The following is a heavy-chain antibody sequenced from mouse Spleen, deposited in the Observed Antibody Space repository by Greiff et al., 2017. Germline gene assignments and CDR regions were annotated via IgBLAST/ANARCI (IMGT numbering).Heavy chain of an antibody. Sequence: EVKLVESGGGLVQPGGSRKLSCAASGFTFSDYGMAWVRQAPGKGPEWVAFISNLAYSIYYADTVTGRFTISRENAKNTLYLEMSSLRSEDTAMYYCARFITTATMDYWGQGTSVTVSS. D-gene: IGHD1-2*01. CDR2: ISNLAYSI. CDR3: ARFITTATMDY. V-gene: IGHV5-15*02. CDR1: GFTFSDYG. J-gene: IGHJ4*01.